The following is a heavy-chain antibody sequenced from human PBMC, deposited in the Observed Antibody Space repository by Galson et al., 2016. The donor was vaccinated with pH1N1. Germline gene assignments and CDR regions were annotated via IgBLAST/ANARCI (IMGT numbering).Heavy chain of an antibody. CDR2: ISHNSNTV. Sequence: SLRLSCAASGFIFSDYSMSWIRQTPRKGLEWVSIISHNSNTVDYVDSVRGRFTISRDKAKKSLSLEMTNLRVEDTAVYYCVRDRRRGTVVPPTPIDLWGQGVVVIVSS. J-gene: IGHJ5*02. CDR1: GFIFSDYS. V-gene: IGHV3-11*01. CDR3: VRDRRRGTVVPPTPIDL. D-gene: IGHD2-15*01.